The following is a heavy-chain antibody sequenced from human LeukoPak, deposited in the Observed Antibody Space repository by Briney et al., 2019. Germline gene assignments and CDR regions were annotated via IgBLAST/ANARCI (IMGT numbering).Heavy chain of an antibody. CDR3: AKDRSQRYSSTLGY. V-gene: IGHV3-30*02. CDR2: IRYDGSNK. J-gene: IGHJ4*02. D-gene: IGHD6-13*01. CDR1: GFTFSSYG. Sequence: PGRSLRLSCAASGFTFSSYGMHWVRQAPGKGLEWVAFIRYDGSNKYYADSVKGRFTISRDNSKNTLYLQMNSLRAEDTAVYYCAKDRSQRYSSTLGYWGQGTLVTVSS.